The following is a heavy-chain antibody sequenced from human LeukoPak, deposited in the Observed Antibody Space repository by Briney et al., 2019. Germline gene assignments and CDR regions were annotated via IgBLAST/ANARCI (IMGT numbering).Heavy chain of an antibody. CDR2: INHNGNVN. CDR3: ARGGGLDV. CDR1: GFTFSSYW. Sequence: GGSLRLSCAASGFTFSSYWMNWARQAPGKGLEWVASINHNGNVNYYVDSVKGRFTISRDNAKNSLYLQMSNLRAEDTAVYFCARGGGLDVWGQGTLVTVSS. J-gene: IGHJ4*02. V-gene: IGHV3-7*03. D-gene: IGHD3/OR15-3a*01.